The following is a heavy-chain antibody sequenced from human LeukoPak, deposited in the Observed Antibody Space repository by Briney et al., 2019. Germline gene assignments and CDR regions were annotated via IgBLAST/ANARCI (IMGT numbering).Heavy chain of an antibody. CDR2: IYYSGST. D-gene: IGHD5-24*01. J-gene: IGHJ4*02. CDR3: ARLRDGYNLIDY. CDR1: GGSISTYY. V-gene: IGHV4-59*01. Sequence: SETLSLTCTVSGGSISTYYGNWIRQAPGKGLEWIGYIYYSGSTNYNPSLKSRVAMSVDTSRNQFSLKLSSVTAADTAVYYCARLRDGYNLIDYWGQGTLVTVSS.